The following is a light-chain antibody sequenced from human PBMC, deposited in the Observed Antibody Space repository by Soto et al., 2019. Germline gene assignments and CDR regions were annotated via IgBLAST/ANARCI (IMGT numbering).Light chain of an antibody. V-gene: IGKV1-9*01. CDR2: AAS. CDR1: QGISSY. J-gene: IGKJ5*01. Sequence: EIQFTQSPSFLSASVGDRVTITCRASQGISSYLAWYQQKPGKAPKLLIYAASTLQSGVPLRFSGSGSGTSFTLTISSLQPEDFATYYCQQLLSYPITFGQGTRLEIK. CDR3: QQLLSYPIT.